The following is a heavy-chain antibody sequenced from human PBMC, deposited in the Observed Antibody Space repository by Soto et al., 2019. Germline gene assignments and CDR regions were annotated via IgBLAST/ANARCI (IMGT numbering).Heavy chain of an antibody. D-gene: IGHD3-10*01. CDR1: GFTFSSYA. CDR3: ARGSEFGFDY. J-gene: IGHJ4*02. V-gene: IGHV3-30-3*01. Sequence: PVGSLRLSCAASGFTFSSYAMHWVRQAPGKGLEWVAVISYDGSNKYYADSVKGRFTISRDNSKNTLYLQMNSLRAEDTAVYYCARGSEFGFDYWGQGTLVTVSS. CDR2: ISYDGSNK.